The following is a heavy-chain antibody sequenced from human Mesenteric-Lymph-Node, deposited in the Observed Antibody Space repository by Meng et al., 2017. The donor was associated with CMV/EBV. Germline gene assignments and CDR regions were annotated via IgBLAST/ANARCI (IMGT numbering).Heavy chain of an antibody. CDR2: IYYSGST. D-gene: IGHD3-10*01. CDR1: GGSISSGDYY. J-gene: IGHJ4*02. V-gene: IGHV4-30-4*08. CDR3: AREGSGSWFGAATFDY. Sequence: QVQLQESGPGLWKPSTTLSLTCTVSGGSISSGDYYWSWIRQPPGKGLEWIGYIYYSGSTYYNPSLKSRVTISVDTSKNQFSLKLSSVTAADTAVYYCAREGSGSWFGAATFDYWGQGTLVTVSS.